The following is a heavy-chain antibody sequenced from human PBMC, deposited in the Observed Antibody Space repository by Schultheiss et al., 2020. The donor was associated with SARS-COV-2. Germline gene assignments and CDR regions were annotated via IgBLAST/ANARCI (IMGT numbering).Heavy chain of an antibody. CDR3: VKGRGYFDWPALFDY. V-gene: IGHV3-64D*06. D-gene: IGHD3-9*01. CDR1: GFTFSSYT. CDR2: ISGKGGST. J-gene: IGHJ4*02. Sequence: GGSLRLSCSASGFTFSSYTLHWVRQAPGKGLEYVSAISGKGGSTYYAESVKGRFTISRDNSKNTLYLQMSSLRTEDTAVYYCVKGRGYFDWPALFDYWGQGTLVTVSS.